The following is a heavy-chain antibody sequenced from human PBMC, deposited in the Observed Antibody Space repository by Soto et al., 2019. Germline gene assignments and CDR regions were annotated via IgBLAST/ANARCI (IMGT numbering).Heavy chain of an antibody. D-gene: IGHD6-6*01. Sequence: SETLSLTCTVSGGSISSGGYYWSWIRQHPGKGLEWIGYIYYSGSTYYNPSLKSRVTISVDTSKNQFSLKLSSVTAADTAVYYCARSQLAGEGYYYGMDVWGQGTTVTVSS. CDR2: IYYSGST. CDR1: GGSISSGGYY. V-gene: IGHV4-31*03. CDR3: ARSQLAGEGYYYGMDV. J-gene: IGHJ6*02.